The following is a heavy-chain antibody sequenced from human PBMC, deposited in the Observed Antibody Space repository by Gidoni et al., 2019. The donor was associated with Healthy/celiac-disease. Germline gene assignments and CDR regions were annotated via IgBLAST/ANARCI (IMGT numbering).Heavy chain of an antibody. Sequence: QVQLQESGPGLVTPSQTLSLTCPVSGGSISSGSYYWSWIRPPAGKGLEWIGRIYTSGSTNYNPSLKSRVTISVDTSKNQFSLKLSSVTAADTAVYYCATYYGDYDYWGQGTLVTVSS. J-gene: IGHJ4*02. V-gene: IGHV4-61*02. CDR3: ATYYGDYDY. CDR1: GGSISSGSYY. D-gene: IGHD4-17*01. CDR2: IYTSGST.